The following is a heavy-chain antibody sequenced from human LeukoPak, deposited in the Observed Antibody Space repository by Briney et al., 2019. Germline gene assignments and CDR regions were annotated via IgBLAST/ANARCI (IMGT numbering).Heavy chain of an antibody. V-gene: IGHV1-69*02. Sequence: SVKVSCKASGGTFSSYTISWVRQAPGQGLEWMGRIIPILGIANYAQKFQGRVTITADKSTSTAYMELSSLRSEDTAVYYCSRAPLGYCSGGSCSGGDYYYGMDVWGQGTTVTVSS. CDR3: SRAPLGYCSGGSCSGGDYYYGMDV. CDR2: IIPILGIA. J-gene: IGHJ6*02. D-gene: IGHD2-15*01. CDR1: GGTFSSYT.